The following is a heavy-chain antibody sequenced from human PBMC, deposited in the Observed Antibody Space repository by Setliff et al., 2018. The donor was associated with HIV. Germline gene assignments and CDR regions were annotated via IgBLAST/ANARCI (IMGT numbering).Heavy chain of an antibody. V-gene: IGHV1-8*02. CDR2: MNPNTGKT. D-gene: IGHD6-6*01. CDR3: ARALYSNSGWYFDL. CDR1: GYTFTNYD. J-gene: IGHJ2*01. Sequence: ASVKVSCKTSGYTFTNYDINWVRQATGQGLELMGWMNPNTGKTVYAQKFQGRVTMTNNASISTAYMELSSLRSEDTAVYYCARALYSNSGWYFDLWGRGTLVTVSS.